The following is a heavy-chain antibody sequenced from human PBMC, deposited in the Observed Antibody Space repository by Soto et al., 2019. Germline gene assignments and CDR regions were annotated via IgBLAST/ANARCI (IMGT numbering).Heavy chain of an antibody. CDR1: GFTFSTYA. D-gene: IGHD6-19*01. Sequence: GGSLRLSCAASGFTFSTYAMTWVRQAPGKGLEWVSAISASGGSTYYADSVKGRFTISRDNSKNTLYLQMNSLRVEDTAVYYCATDSFRSGIAVAGNYWGQGTLVTVSS. CDR2: ISASGGST. J-gene: IGHJ4*02. V-gene: IGHV3-23*01. CDR3: ATDSFRSGIAVAGNY.